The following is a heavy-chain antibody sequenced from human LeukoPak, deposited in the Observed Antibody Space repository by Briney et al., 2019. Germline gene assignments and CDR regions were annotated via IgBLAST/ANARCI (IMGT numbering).Heavy chain of an antibody. CDR3: ARGFPSNPVAFDI. V-gene: IGHV6-1*01. D-gene: IGHD4-11*01. Sequence: SQTLSLTCASSGDTGSSNSATWNGIRQSPSRSLEWLGREYYRYKWYNDYAASVNSRITIHPDPSKNQSSLQLNSVTPEDTAVYYCARGFPSNPVAFDIWGQGTMVTVSS. CDR2: EYYRYKWYN. J-gene: IGHJ3*02. CDR1: GDTGSSNSAT.